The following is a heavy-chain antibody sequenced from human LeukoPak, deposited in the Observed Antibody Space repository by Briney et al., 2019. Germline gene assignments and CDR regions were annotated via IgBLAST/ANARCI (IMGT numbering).Heavy chain of an antibody. CDR3: TRTYYYESCGYCGY. CDR1: GFTFSSYW. V-gene: IGHV3-74*01. D-gene: IGHD3-22*01. CDR2: INSDGSST. Sequence: GGSLRLSCAASGFTFSSYWMHWVRQAPGKGLVWVSRINSDGSSTSYADSVKGRFTISRDNAKNTLYLQMNGLRADDTAVYYCTRTYYYESCGYCGYWGQGTLVTVSS. J-gene: IGHJ4*02.